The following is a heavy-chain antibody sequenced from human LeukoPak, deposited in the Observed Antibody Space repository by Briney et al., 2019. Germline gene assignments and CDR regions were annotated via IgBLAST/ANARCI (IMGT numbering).Heavy chain of an antibody. J-gene: IGHJ3*02. CDR1: EFTFSSFG. D-gene: IGHD3-3*01. CDR2: IRYDGNNK. V-gene: IGHV3-30*02. Sequence: GGSLRLSCAASEFTFSSFGIHWVRQAPGKGLEWVAFIRYDGNNKYYADSVKGRFTISRDNAKNTLYLQMNSLRVEDTAVYYCTRSGGDAFDIWGQGTMVTVSS. CDR3: TRSGGDAFDI.